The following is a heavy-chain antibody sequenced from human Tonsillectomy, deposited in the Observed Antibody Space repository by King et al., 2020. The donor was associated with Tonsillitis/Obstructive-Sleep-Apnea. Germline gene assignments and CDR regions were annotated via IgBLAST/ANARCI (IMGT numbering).Heavy chain of an antibody. D-gene: IGHD5-12*01. Sequence: VQLVESGGGLVKPGGSLRLSCAASGFTFSDYYMNWIRQAPGKGLEWVSYISGSSNYINYADSVKGRFTISRDNAKNSLYLQMNSLRVEDTAVYFCARDLYSAYNYPPRGYGMDVWGQGTTVTVSS. CDR3: ARDLYSAYNYPPRGYGMDV. V-gene: IGHV3-11*06. CDR2: ISGSSNYI. J-gene: IGHJ6*02. CDR1: GFTFSDYY.